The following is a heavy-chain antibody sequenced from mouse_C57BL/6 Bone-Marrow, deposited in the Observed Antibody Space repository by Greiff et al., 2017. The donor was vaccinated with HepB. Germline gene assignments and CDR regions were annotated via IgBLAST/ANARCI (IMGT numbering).Heavy chain of an antibody. CDR1: GYTFTSYG. J-gene: IGHJ2*01. D-gene: IGHD1-1*01. Sequence: QVQLQQSGAELARPGASVKLSCKASGYTFTSYGISWVKQRTGQGLEWIGEIYPRSGNTYYNEKFKGKATLTADKSSSTAYMELRSLTSEDSAVYFCALDYSEDFDYWCQGTTLTVSS. V-gene: IGHV1-81*01. CDR2: IYPRSGNT. CDR3: ALDYSEDFDY.